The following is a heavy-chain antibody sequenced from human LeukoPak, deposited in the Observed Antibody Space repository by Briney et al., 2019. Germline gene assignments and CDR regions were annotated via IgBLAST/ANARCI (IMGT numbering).Heavy chain of an antibody. D-gene: IGHD3-10*01. V-gene: IGHV4-4*02. J-gene: IGHJ5*02. CDR3: ARFGYGSGSPRFEFDP. CDR2: IYHSGST. Sequence: SGTLSLTCAVSGGSISSSNWWSWVRQPPGKGLEWIGEIYHSGSTNYNPSLKSRVTISVDKSKNQFSLKLSSVTAADTAAYYCARFGYGSGSPRFEFDPWGQGTLVTVSS. CDR1: GGSISSSNW.